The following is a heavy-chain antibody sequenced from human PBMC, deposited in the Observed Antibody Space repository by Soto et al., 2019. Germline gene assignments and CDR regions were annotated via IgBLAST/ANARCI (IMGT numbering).Heavy chain of an antibody. CDR2: IYPGASDT. J-gene: IGHJ6*02. CDR1: GYSFTSYW. V-gene: IGHV5-51*01. CDR3: ARLTGSGSPPPNYYYYGMDV. Sequence: PGESLKISCKGSGYSFTSYWIGWVRQMPGKGLEWMGIIYPGASDTRYSPSFQGQVTISADKSISTAYLQWSSLKASDTAMYYCARLTGSGSPPPNYYYYGMDVWGQGTTVTVSS. D-gene: IGHD3-10*01.